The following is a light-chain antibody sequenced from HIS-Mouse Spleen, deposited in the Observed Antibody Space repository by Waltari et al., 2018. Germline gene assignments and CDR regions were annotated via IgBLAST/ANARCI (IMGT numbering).Light chain of an antibody. Sequence: DIQMTQSPSSLSASVGARVTITCRASQSISSYLNWYQQKPGKAPKLLIYAASSLQSGVPSRFSGSGSGTDFTLTISSLQPEDFATYYCQQSYSTRPWTFGQGTKVEIK. V-gene: IGKV1-39*01. J-gene: IGKJ1*01. CDR2: AAS. CDR1: QSISSY. CDR3: QQSYSTRPWT.